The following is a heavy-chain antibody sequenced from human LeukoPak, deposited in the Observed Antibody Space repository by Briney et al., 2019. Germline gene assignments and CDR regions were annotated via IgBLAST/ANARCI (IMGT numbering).Heavy chain of an antibody. V-gene: IGHV4-34*01. D-gene: IGHD1-1*01. CDR3: ARGLGWKVTPMGLFYMDV. Sequence: SETLSLICGVDGRPFSGYDWTWVRQPRGKGLEWIGQINYGGDTNYNPSLKSRVTISVDTSKNQFSLKVTSVTAADTAVYYCARGLGWKVTPMGLFYMDVWGEGATVTVSS. CDR1: GRPFSGYD. J-gene: IGHJ6*03. CDR2: INYGGDT.